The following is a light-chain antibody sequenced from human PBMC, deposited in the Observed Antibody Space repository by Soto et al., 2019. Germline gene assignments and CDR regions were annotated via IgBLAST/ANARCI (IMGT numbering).Light chain of an antibody. J-gene: IGKJ1*01. V-gene: IGKV3-11*01. CDR1: QSVVTN. Sequence: EIVMTQSPATLSVSPGARAPLSCRARQSVVTNLAWYQQNPGQAPRLLIYDASNRATGIPARFSGSGSGTDFTLTISSLEPEDFAVYYCQQRSNWPPGGTFGQGTKVDI. CDR3: QQRSNWPPGGT. CDR2: DAS.